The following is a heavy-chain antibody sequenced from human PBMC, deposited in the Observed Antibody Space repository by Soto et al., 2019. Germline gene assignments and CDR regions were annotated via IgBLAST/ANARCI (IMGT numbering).Heavy chain of an antibody. Sequence: QVQLQESGPGLVKPSQTLSLTCTVSGGSISSCGYYWSWIRQHPGKGLEWIGYIYYTGSNYYNPSLKSRVTISVDTPKNQFYLKMSSVTAADTAVYYCARSVFPWGQGTLVTVSS. CDR3: ARSVFP. V-gene: IGHV4-31*03. J-gene: IGHJ5*02. CDR2: IYYTGSN. CDR1: GGSISSCGYY.